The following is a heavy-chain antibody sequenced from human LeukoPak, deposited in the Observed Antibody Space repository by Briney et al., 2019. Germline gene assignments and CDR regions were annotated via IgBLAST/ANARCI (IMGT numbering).Heavy chain of an antibody. CDR2: IGISSGTI. CDR1: GFTFSSYS. D-gene: IGHD4-23*01. V-gene: IGHV3-48*04. CDR3: ARDLDGGNSFDY. J-gene: IGHJ4*02. Sequence: GGSLRLSCAASGFTFSSYSMNWVRQAPGKGLECVSYIGISSGTIYYADSVKGRFTISRDNAKNSLYLQMNNLRAEDTAIYYCARDLDGGNSFDYWGQGTLVTVSS.